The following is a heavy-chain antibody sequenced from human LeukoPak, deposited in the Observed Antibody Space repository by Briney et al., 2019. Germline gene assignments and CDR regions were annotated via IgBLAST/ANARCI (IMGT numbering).Heavy chain of an antibody. CDR3: ARGKTGSHSRPFDY. D-gene: IGHD1-1*01. V-gene: IGHV3-66*01. J-gene: IGHJ4*02. Sequence: GGSLRLSCAASGFSVSDNYMSWVRQAPGKGLEWVSLLYSGGSTHYADSVKGRFTISRDKSNNMLSLQMNSLRAEDTAVYYCARGKTGSHSRPFDYWGQGTLVTVSS. CDR2: LYSGGST. CDR1: GFSVSDNY.